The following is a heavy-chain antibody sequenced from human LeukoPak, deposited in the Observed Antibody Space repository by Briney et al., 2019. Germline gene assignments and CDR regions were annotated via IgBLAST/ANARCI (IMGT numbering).Heavy chain of an antibody. Sequence: ASVKVSCKASGYTFTSYGISWVRQAPGQGLEWMGWISAYNGNTNYAQKLPGRVTMTTDTSTSTAYMELRSLRSDDTAVYYCARDRYYYGSGSYYFLEDYWGQGTLVTVSS. CDR3: ARDRYYYGSGSYYFLEDY. J-gene: IGHJ4*02. CDR2: ISAYNGNT. V-gene: IGHV1-18*04. D-gene: IGHD3-10*01. CDR1: GYTFTSYG.